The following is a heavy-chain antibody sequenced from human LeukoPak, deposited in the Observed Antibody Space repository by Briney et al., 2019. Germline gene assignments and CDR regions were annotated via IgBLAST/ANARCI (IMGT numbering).Heavy chain of an antibody. D-gene: IGHD2-2*01. Sequence: PGGSLRRSCAASAFSFSNYWMHWVRQAPGKGLVWVSRINSDGISTTYAVSVKGRFTISRDNAKNTLYLQMNSLRADDTAVYYCAREYCSSKSWPTFDYWGQGTRVTVSS. CDR1: AFSFSNYW. CDR2: INSDGIST. V-gene: IGHV3-74*01. CDR3: AREYCSSKSWPTFDY. J-gene: IGHJ4*02.